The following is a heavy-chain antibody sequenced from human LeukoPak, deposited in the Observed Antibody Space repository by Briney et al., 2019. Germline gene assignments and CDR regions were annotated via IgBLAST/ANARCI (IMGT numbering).Heavy chain of an antibody. CDR1: GGTFSSYA. Sequence: AASVKVSCKASGGTFSSYAISWVRQAPGQGLEWMGGIIPIFGTANYAQKFQGRVTITADESTSTAYMELSSLRSEDTAVYYCASLGTTPPSPPLNYYYYYMDVWGKGTTVTISS. V-gene: IGHV1-69*13. J-gene: IGHJ6*03. CDR2: IIPIFGTA. D-gene: IGHD4-11*01. CDR3: ASLGTTPPSPPLNYYYYYMDV.